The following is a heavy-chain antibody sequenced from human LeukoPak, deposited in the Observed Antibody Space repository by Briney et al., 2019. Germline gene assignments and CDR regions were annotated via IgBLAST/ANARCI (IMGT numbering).Heavy chain of an antibody. CDR3: AKGGMATIPFDY. Sequence: GRSLRLSCAASGFTFDDYAMHWVRQAPGKGLEWVSGISWNSGSIGYADSVKGRFTISRDNAKNSLYLQINSLRAEDTALYYCAKGGMATIPFDYWGQGTLVTVSS. V-gene: IGHV3-9*01. J-gene: IGHJ4*02. CDR2: ISWNSGSI. D-gene: IGHD5-24*01. CDR1: GFTFDDYA.